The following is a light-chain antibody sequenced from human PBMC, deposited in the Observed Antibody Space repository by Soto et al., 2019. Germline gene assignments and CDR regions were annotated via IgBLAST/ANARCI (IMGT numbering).Light chain of an antibody. J-gene: IGLJ1*01. CDR3: SSSTTSSTLV. CDR2: EVN. V-gene: IGLV2-14*01. CDR1: SSDVGGYNY. Sequence: QSVLTRPASVSGSPGQSITISCTGTSSDVGGYNYVSWYQQRPGKAPKLMIYEVNNRPSGISNRFSGSKSGNTASLTISGLQAEDEADYYCSSSTTSSTLVFGTGTRSPS.